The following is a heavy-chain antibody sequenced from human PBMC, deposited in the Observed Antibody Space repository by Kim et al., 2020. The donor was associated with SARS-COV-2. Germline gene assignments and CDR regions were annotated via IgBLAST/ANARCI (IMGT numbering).Heavy chain of an antibody. J-gene: IGHJ3*02. CDR1: GGSFSGYY. V-gene: IGHV4-34*01. Sequence: SDTLSLTCAVYGGSFSGYYWSWILQPPGNGLEWIGEINHSGSTNYNPSLKIRVTISVDTSKNQFSLKLSSVTAADTAVYYCASLEGEQWLAHAFDIWGQG. D-gene: IGHD6-19*01. CDR3: ASLEGEQWLAHAFDI. CDR2: INHSGST.